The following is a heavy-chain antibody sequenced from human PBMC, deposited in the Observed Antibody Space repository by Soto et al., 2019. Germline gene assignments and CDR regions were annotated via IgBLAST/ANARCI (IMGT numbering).Heavy chain of an antibody. CDR2: IYYSGST. CDR3: ARPLEYSSSWGKYGMDV. V-gene: IGHV4-39*01. CDR1: GGSISSSSYY. J-gene: IGHJ6*01. D-gene: IGHD6-6*01. Sequence: SETLSLTCTVSGGSISSSSYYWGWIRQPPGKGLEWIGSIYYSGSTYYNPSLKSRVTISVDTSKNQFSLKLSCVTAADTGAYYCARPLEYSSSWGKYGMDVWGQETTVTVSS.